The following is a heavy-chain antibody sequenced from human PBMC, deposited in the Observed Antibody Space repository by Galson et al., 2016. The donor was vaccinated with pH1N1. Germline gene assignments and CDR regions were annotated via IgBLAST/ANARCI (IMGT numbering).Heavy chain of an antibody. CDR2: ISAYDGHT. J-gene: IGHJ5*02. Sequence: SVKVSCKASGYTFINYGIAWVRQAPGQGPEWMGWISAYDGHTDYAQNFQGRVAMTIDTSTSTANMELRSRRAEDTAVYYCARVKEWELGYWFDPWGQGTLVTVSS. V-gene: IGHV1-18*01. CDR3: ARVKEWELGYWFDP. CDR1: GYTFINYG. D-gene: IGHD1-26*01.